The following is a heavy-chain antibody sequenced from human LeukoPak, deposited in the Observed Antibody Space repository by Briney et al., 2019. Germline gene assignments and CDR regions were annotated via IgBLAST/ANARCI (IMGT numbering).Heavy chain of an antibody. V-gene: IGHV3-30*03. J-gene: IGHJ5*02. CDR3: XXXMGYDFFLDGFDP. CDR1: GFTFSRYS. CDR2: ISYDGSNR. D-gene: IGHD3-3*01. Sequence: GGSLRLSCAASGFTFSRYSMNWVRQAPGKELEWVALISYDGSNRDYADSVKGRFTISRDDPKNTLYLQMNSLRAEDTAVYYXXXXMGYDFFLDGFDPWGQGTLVTVSS.